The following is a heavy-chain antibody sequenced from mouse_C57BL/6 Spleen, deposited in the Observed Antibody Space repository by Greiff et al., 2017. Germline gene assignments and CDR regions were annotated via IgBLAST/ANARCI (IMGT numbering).Heavy chain of an antibody. Sequence: VQLQQPGAELVKPGASVKLSCKASGYTFTSYWMHWVKQRPGRGLEWIGRIDPTSGGPTYNEPFKCKATLTVDKPSSTAYMQLSSLTSEDSAVYYCARENFYDYGSSYVKAMDYWGQGTSVTVAS. CDR3: ARENFYDYGSSYVKAMDY. D-gene: IGHD1-1*01. CDR2: IDPTSGGP. J-gene: IGHJ4*01. CDR1: GYTFTSYW. V-gene: IGHV1-72*01.